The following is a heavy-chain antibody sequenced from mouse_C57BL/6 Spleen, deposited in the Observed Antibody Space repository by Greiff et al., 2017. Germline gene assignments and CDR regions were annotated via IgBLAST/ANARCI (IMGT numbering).Heavy chain of an antibody. CDR1: GFTFSDYY. CDR2: INYDGSST. D-gene: IGHD2-2*01. V-gene: IGHV5-16*01. Sequence: DVKLVESEGGLVQPGSSMKLSCTASGFTFSDYYMAWVRQVPEKGLEWVANINYDGSSTYYLDSLKSRFIISRDNAKNILYLQMSSLKSEDTATYYCARAGYHYAMDYWGQGTSVTVSS. CDR3: ARAGYHYAMDY. J-gene: IGHJ4*01.